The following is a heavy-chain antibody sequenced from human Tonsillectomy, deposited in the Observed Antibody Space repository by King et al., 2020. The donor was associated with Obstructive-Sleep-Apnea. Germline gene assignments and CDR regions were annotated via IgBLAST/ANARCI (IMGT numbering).Heavy chain of an antibody. CDR1: GFTFSSYS. J-gene: IGHJ4*02. D-gene: IGHD2-2*01. V-gene: IGHV3-21*01. CDR2: ISSSSSYI. CDR3: ARGIVVVPAAMRY. Sequence: VQLVESGGGLVKPGGSLRLSCAASGFTFSSYSMNWVRQAPGKGLECGSSISSSSSYIYYADSVKGRFTISRDNAKNSLYLQMNSLRAEDTAVYYCARGIVVVPAAMRYWGQGTLVTVSS.